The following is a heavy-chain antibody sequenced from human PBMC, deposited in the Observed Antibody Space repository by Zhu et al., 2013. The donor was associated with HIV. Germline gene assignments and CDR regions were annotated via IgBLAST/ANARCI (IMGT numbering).Heavy chain of an antibody. V-gene: IGHV4-38-2*02. CDR1: GYSISSGYY. J-gene: IGHJ4*02. CDR2: IYHSGST. D-gene: IGHD3-22*01. Sequence: VQLQESGPGLVKPSETLSLTCTVSGYSISSGYYWGWIRQPPGKGLEWIGSIYHSGSTYYNPSLKSRVTISVDTSKNQFSLKLSSVTAADTAVYYCARVEANYDSSIDYWGQGTLVTVSS. CDR3: ARVEANYDSSIDY.